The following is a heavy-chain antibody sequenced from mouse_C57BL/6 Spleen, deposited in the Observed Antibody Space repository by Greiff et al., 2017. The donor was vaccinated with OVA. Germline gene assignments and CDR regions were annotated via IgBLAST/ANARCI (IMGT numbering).Heavy chain of an antibody. J-gene: IGHJ2*01. D-gene: IGHD4-1*01. CDR1: GYTFTSYW. V-gene: IGHV1-69*01. CDR2: IDPSDSYT. CDR3: ARSGTGTVYYFDY. Sequence: VQLQQPGAELVMPGASVKLSCKASGYTFTSYWMHWVKQRPGQGLEWIGEIDPSDSYTNYNQKFKGKSTLTVDKSSSTAYMQLSSLTSEDSAVYYCARSGTGTVYYFDYWGQGTTLTVSS.